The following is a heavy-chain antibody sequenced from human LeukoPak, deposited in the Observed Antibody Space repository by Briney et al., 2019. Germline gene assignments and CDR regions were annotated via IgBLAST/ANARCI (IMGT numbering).Heavy chain of an antibody. J-gene: IGHJ4*02. D-gene: IGHD1-26*01. CDR2: IYYSGST. V-gene: IGHV4-61*01. CDR1: GGSVSSGSYY. Sequence: SETLSLTCTVSGGSVSSGSYYWSWIRQPPGKGLEWIGYIYYSGSTNYNPSLKSRVTISVDTSKNQFSLKLSSVTAADTAVYYCARGGGDLVVGATHDFDYWGQGTLVTVSS. CDR3: ARGGGDLVVGATHDFDY.